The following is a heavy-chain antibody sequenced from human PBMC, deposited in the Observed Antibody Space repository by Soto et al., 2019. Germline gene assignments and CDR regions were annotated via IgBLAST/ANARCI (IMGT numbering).Heavy chain of an antibody. V-gene: IGHV3-7*03. J-gene: IGHJ5*02. CDR3: AGDGVRNGAYNGWLDP. D-gene: IGHD3-10*01. CDR2: IKRDGREK. Sequence: EVQLVESGGDLVQPGGSLRLSCAASGFGFSSYWMTWVRQAPGKGLEWVANIKRDGREKYYVASVKGRFTISRDNGNNLLYLQMDSLTPDDTAVYYCAGDGVRNGAYNGWLDPWGQGTLVTVSS. CDR1: GFGFSSYW.